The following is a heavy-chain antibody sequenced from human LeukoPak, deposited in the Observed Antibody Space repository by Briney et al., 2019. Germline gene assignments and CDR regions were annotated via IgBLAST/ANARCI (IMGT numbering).Heavy chain of an antibody. CDR2: VSGSAYSK. CDR1: GFTFNSYS. CDR3: AKWMVRNDFWNGAFDI. J-gene: IGHJ3*02. V-gene: IGHV3-23*01. Sequence: GGSLRLSCAASGFTFNSYSMGWVRQAPGQGLEWVSAVSGSAYSKYYADSVKGRFTISRDNSKNTLYLQMNSLRAEDTAVYFCAKWMVRNDFWNGAFDIWGQGTMVTVSS. D-gene: IGHD3-3*01.